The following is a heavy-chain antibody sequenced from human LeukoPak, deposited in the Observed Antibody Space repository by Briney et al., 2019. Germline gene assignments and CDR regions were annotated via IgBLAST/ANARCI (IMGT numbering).Heavy chain of an antibody. Sequence: GGSLRLSCAASGFTFSSYSMNWVRQAPGKGLEWVSSISSSSSYIYYADSVEGRFTISRDNSKNTLYLQINSLRAEDSAVFYCTGSDRNYYYYMDVWGKGTTVTISS. CDR2: ISSSSSYI. V-gene: IGHV3-21*01. J-gene: IGHJ6*03. D-gene: IGHD3-22*01. CDR3: TGSDRNYYYYMDV. CDR1: GFTFSSYS.